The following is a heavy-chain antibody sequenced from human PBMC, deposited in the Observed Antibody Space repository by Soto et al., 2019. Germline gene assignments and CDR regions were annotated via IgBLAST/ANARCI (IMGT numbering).Heavy chain of an antibody. V-gene: IGHV1-69*13. D-gene: IGHD4-17*01. CDR2: IIPIFGTA. CDR1: GGTLSSYA. Sequence: ASVKLSWKASGGTLSSYASSWVRHAPGQGLEWMGGIIPIFGTANYAQKFQGRVTITADESTSTAYMELSSLRSEDTAVYYCARDRQTTLFSWGEGTLLTVSS. CDR3: ARDRQTTLFS. J-gene: IGHJ4*02.